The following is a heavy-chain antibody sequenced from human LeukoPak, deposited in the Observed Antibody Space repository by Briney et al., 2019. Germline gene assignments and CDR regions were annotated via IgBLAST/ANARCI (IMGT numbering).Heavy chain of an antibody. V-gene: IGHV4-39*01. D-gene: IGHD3-10*01. J-gene: IGHJ4*02. CDR3: ARHLHYGSGSSDY. CDR2: IYYSGST. CDR1: GGSISSSTYY. Sequence: PSETLSLTCTVFGGSISSSTYYWGWIRQPPGKGLEWIGSIYYSGSTYNNPSLKSRVTISVDTSKNQFSLKLSSVTAADTAVYYCARHLHYGSGSSDYWGQGTLVTASP.